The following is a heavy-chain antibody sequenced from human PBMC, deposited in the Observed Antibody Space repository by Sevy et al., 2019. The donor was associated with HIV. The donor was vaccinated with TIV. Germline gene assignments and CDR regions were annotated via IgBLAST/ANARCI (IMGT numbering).Heavy chain of an antibody. Sequence: GGSLRLSCAASGFTFSSYAMHWVRQAPGKGLEWVAVISYDGSNKYYADSVKGRFTISRDNSKNTLYLQMNSLRAEDTAVYYCARGKTAAAGAYYYYGMDVWGQGTTVTVSS. V-gene: IGHV3-30-3*01. D-gene: IGHD6-13*01. CDR1: GFTFSSYA. CDR3: ARGKTAAAGAYYYYGMDV. J-gene: IGHJ6*02. CDR2: ISYDGSNK.